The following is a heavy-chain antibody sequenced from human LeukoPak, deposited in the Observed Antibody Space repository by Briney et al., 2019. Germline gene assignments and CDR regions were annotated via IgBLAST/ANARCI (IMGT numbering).Heavy chain of an antibody. J-gene: IGHJ4*02. D-gene: IGHD6-13*01. CDR1: GGTIDDYG. Sequence: GGSLRLSCAASGGTIDDYGMRWVRQAAGQGLDGVYGINWDGTNTYYAESVKGRFTISRDSAENSLYLQMNSLRDDDTAFYYCVRDLSSNWYSFDYWGQGTLVTVSS. V-gene: IGHV3-20*04. CDR2: INWDGTNT. CDR3: VRDLSSNWYSFDY.